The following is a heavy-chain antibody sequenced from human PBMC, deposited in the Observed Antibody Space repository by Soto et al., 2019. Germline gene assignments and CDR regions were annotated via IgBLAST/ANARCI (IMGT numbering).Heavy chain of an antibody. Sequence: GGSLRLSCAASGFRFSDYGMRWVHQAPGKGLEWVSSITGSGDTTLYADSVKGRFTISRDNSKNTLSLQVNSLRAEDTAIYYCARVGGGKSVDVWGQGTTVTVSS. CDR1: GFRFSDYG. CDR3: ARVGGGKSVDV. J-gene: IGHJ6*02. D-gene: IGHD3-3*01. V-gene: IGHV3-23*01. CDR2: ITGSGDTT.